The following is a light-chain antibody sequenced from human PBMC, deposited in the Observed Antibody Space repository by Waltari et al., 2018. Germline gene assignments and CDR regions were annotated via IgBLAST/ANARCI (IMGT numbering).Light chain of an antibody. Sequence: SYELTQPPSVSVSPGQTASITCSGDKLGDKYACWYQQKPGQSPVLVIYQDSTRPSGIPVRFSGSNSANTATLTISGTQAMDEADYYCQAWDSSTVVFGGGTKLTVL. J-gene: IGLJ2*01. V-gene: IGLV3-1*01. CDR3: QAWDSSTVV. CDR2: QDS. CDR1: KLGDKY.